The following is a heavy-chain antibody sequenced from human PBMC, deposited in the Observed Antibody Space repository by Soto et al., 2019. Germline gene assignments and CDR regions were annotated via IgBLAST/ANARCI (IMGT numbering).Heavy chain of an antibody. CDR2: ISPYNGDT. CDR3: AGTPRAQMIGLEAATRFDS. Sequence: QVQLVQSGAEVKRPGASLKVSCKASGYTFTTYGFNWVRQAPGQGLEWMGWISPYNGDTNYAQNFQGRVTLTTATSTSKAYMELRSRTSDDTAVYYCAGTPRAQMIGLEAATRFDSWGQGTLVTVSS. V-gene: IGHV1-18*04. J-gene: IGHJ4*02. CDR1: GYTFTTYG. D-gene: IGHD2-15*01.